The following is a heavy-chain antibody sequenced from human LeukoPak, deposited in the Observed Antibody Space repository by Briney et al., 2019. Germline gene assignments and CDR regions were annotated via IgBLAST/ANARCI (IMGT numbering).Heavy chain of an antibody. Sequence: ASVKVSCKASGYTFIGYYMHWVRQAPGQGLEWMGWINPNSGGTNYAQKFQGRVTMTRDTSISTAYMELSRLRSDDTAVYYCARDMLTTVTTGHWGQGTLVTVSS. CDR3: ARDMLTTVTTGH. V-gene: IGHV1-2*02. D-gene: IGHD4-17*01. CDR1: GYTFIGYY. CDR2: INPNSGGT. J-gene: IGHJ4*02.